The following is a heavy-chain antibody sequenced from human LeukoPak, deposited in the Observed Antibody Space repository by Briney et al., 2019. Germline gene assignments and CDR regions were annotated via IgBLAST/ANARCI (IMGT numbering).Heavy chain of an antibody. Sequence: SETLSLTCTVSGGSISSGGYYWSWIRQHPGQGLEWIGSIYYSGSTYYNPSLKSRVTISVDTSKNQFSLKLSSVTAADTAVYYCARPHSSGWKGDFDYWGQGTLVTVSS. CDR3: ARPHSSGWKGDFDY. J-gene: IGHJ4*02. CDR1: GGSISSGGYY. V-gene: IGHV4-39*01. D-gene: IGHD6-19*01. CDR2: IYYSGST.